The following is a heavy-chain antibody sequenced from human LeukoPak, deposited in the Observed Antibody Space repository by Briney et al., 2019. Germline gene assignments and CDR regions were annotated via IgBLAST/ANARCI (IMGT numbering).Heavy chain of an antibody. CDR3: ARSVAANDY. D-gene: IGHD2-15*01. J-gene: IGHJ4*02. CDR1: GFTFSSYS. V-gene: IGHV3-48*04. Sequence: PGGSLRLSCAASGFTFSSYSMNWVRQAPGKGLEWVSYISSSGSTIYYADSVKGRFTISRDNAKNSLYLQMNSLRAEDTAVYYCARSVAANDYWGQGTLVTVSS. CDR2: ISSSGSTI.